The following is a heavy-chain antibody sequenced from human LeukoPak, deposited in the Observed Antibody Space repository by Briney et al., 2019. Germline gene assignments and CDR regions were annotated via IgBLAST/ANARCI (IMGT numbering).Heavy chain of an antibody. CDR1: GFTFSSYA. V-gene: IGHV3-23*01. J-gene: IGHJ1*01. D-gene: IGHD2/OR15-2a*01. CDR2: VSGSGGTT. CDR3: AKDPTPVLRGYFQH. Sequence: GGSLRLSCAASGFTFSSYAMSWVRQAPGKGLEWVSAVSGSGGTTYYADSVEGRFTISRDNSKNTLDLQMNSLRAEDTAVYYCAKDPTPVLRGYFQHWGQGTLVSVSS.